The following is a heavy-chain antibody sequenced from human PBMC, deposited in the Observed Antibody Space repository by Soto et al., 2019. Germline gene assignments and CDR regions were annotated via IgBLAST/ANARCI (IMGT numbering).Heavy chain of an antibody. D-gene: IGHD4-17*01. Sequence: ASVKVSCKASGYTFTGYYMHWVRQAPGQGLEWMGWINPNSGGTNYAQKFQGWVTMTRDTSISTAYMELSRLRSDDTAVYYCARDMNSAYTVTTLNYYYGMEVWGQGTTVTVSS. CDR2: INPNSGGT. CDR3: ARDMNSAYTVTTLNYYYGMEV. J-gene: IGHJ6*02. V-gene: IGHV1-2*04. CDR1: GYTFTGYY.